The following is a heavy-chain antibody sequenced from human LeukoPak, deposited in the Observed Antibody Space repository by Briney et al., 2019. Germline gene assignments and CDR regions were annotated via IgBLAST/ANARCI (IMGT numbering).Heavy chain of an antibody. D-gene: IGHD5-18*01. Sequence: SETLSPTCTVSGGSIGSYYWSWVRQPPGKGLEWIGYVSYSGSTDYNPSLKSRVTISIDTSKNQFSLRLSSVTAADTAVYYCARENDRYGRIDYWGQGTLVTVSS. CDR2: VSYSGST. CDR1: GGSIGSYY. V-gene: IGHV4-59*01. J-gene: IGHJ4*02. CDR3: ARENDRYGRIDY.